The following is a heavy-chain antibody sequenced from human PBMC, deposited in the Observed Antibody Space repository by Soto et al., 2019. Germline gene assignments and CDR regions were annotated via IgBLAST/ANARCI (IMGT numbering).Heavy chain of an antibody. D-gene: IGHD4-4*01. J-gene: IGHJ4*02. CDR2: IYYSGST. CDR1: GGSISSGDYY. Sequence: QVQLQESGPGLVKPSQTLSLTCTVSGGSISSGDYYWSWIRQPPGKGLEWIGYIYYSGSTYYNPSLKSRVTISVDTSKNQFSLKLSSVTAADTAVYYCVRDRNNPYDYSKGFGGFDYWGQGTLVTVSS. V-gene: IGHV4-30-4*01. CDR3: VRDRNNPYDYSKGFGGFDY.